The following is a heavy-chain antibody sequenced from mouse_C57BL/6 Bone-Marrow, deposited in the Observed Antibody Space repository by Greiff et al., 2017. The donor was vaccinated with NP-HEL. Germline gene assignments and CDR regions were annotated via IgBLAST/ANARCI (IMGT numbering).Heavy chain of an antibody. D-gene: IGHD2-3*01. V-gene: IGHV2-9*01. CDR3: AKHAYEAFYWYFDV. CDR2: IWGGGST. J-gene: IGHJ1*03. Sequence: VQGVESGPGLVAPSQSLSITCTVSGFSLPSYGVDWVRQPPGKGLEWLGVIWGGGSTNYNSGLKSRLSISKDNSKSQVFLKMNSLQTDDTAMYYCAKHAYEAFYWYFDVWGTGTTVTVSS. CDR1: GFSLPSYG.